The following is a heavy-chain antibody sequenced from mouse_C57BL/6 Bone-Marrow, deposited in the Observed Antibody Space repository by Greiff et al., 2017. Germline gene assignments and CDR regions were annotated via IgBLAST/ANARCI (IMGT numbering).Heavy chain of an antibody. Sequence: EVQLQESGTVLARPGASVKMSCKTSGYTFTSYWMHWVKQRPGQGLEWIGAIYPGTSDTSYNQKFKGKAKLTAVTSASTAYIVLSSLTTEDSAVYYCKKYCSSRDYWGQGTTLTVSS. J-gene: IGHJ2*01. D-gene: IGHD1-1*01. CDR1: GYTFTSYW. CDR3: KKYCSSRDY. V-gene: IGHV1-5*01. CDR2: IYPGTSDT.